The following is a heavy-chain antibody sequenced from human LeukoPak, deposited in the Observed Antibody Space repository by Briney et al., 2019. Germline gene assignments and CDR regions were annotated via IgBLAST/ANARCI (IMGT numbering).Heavy chain of an antibody. V-gene: IGHV3-23*01. CDR1: GFTFSAYG. Sequence: GGSLRLSCAASGFTFSAYGMSWFRQAPGKGLEWVSAITYSSGNTYYADSVKGRFTISRDNSKNTLYLQMNSLRAEDTALYHCAKDGTGCGGDCYSDYWGQGTLVTVSS. CDR3: AKDGTGCGGDCYSDY. J-gene: IGHJ4*02. D-gene: IGHD2-21*02. CDR2: ITYSSGNT.